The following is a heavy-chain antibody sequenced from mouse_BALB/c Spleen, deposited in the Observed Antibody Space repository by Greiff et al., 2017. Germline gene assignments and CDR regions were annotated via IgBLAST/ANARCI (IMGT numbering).Heavy chain of an antibody. V-gene: IGHV3-8*02. J-gene: IGHJ2*01. D-gene: IGHD4-1*01. CDR3: ARSGLGQGYFDY. CDR1: GDSITSGY. CDR2: ISYSGST. Sequence: EVQLVESGPSLVKPSQTLSLTCSVTGDSITSGYWNWIRKFPGNKLEYMGYISYSGSTYYNPSLKSRISITRDTSKNQYYLQLNSVTTEDTATYYCARSGLGQGYFDYWGQGTTLTVSS.